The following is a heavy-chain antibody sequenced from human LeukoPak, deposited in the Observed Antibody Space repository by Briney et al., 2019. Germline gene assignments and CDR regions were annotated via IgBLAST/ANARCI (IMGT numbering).Heavy chain of an antibody. CDR1: GYTFTSCV. J-gene: IGHJ4*02. CDR3: TRGSSGRRDN. CDR2: MKPNSGNT. Sequence: ASVKVSCKPSGYTFTSCVLYWVRPATEPGLEWMGWMKPNSGNTGYGQSFQGRITMTRDISIGTAYMELSNLTSEDTAIYYCTRGSSGRRDNWGQGTLVTVS. V-gene: IGHV1-8*01. D-gene: IGHD6-19*01.